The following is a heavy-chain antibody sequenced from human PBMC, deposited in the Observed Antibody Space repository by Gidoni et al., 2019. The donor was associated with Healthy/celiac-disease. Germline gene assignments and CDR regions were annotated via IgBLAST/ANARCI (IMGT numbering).Heavy chain of an antibody. CDR3: ARFRRIAVAGMSNWFDP. D-gene: IGHD6-19*01. J-gene: IGHJ5*02. CDR2: ISSSSSTI. CDR1: GFTFSSYS. V-gene: IGHV3-48*02. Sequence: EVQLVESGGGLVQPGGSLRLSCAASGFTFSSYSMNWVRQAPGKGLEWVSYISSSSSTIYYADSVKGRFTISRDNAKNSLYLQMNSLRDEDTAVYYCARFRRIAVAGMSNWFDPWGQGTLVTVSS.